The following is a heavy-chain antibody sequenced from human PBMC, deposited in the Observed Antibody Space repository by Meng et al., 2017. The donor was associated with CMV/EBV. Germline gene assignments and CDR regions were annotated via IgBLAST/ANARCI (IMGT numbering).Heavy chain of an antibody. D-gene: IGHD3-22*01. CDR3: ASTPQYYSDGSGYLVSGGN. CDR2: ISSSSTTI. J-gene: IGHJ4*02. Sequence: GESLKISCAASGFTFSTYSMNWFRQAPGKGLEWVSYISSSSTTIYYADSVKGRFTISRDNAKYSLYLQMKNLRAQDTAVYYCASTPQYYSDGSGYLVSGGNWGQGTLATVSS. V-gene: IGHV3-48*04. CDR1: GFTFSTYS.